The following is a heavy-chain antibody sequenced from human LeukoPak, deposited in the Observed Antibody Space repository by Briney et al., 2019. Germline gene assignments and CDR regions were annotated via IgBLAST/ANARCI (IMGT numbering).Heavy chain of an antibody. CDR3: AKAPLGMTTVTRPDY. Sequence: PGGSLRLSCAASGFTFSSYAMSWVRQAPGKGLEWVSAISGSGATTYYADSVKGRFTISRDNSKNTLYLQMNSLRAEDTAVYYCAKAPLGMTTVTRPDYWGQGTLVTVSS. CDR2: ISGSGATT. V-gene: IGHV3-23*01. D-gene: IGHD4-11*01. CDR1: GFTFSSYA. J-gene: IGHJ4*02.